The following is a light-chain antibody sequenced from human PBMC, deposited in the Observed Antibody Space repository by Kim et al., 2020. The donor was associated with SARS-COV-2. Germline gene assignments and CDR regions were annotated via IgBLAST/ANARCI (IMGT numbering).Light chain of an antibody. CDR1: QSVSSN. Sequence: SVAAGERATLSCRASQSVSSNLAWYQQKPGQAPRLRIYGASSRATGIPARFSGSGSGTEFTLTISSLQSEDFAVYYCQQYNNWPLFGGGTKVDIK. J-gene: IGKJ4*01. CDR3: QQYNNWPL. V-gene: IGKV3-15*01. CDR2: GAS.